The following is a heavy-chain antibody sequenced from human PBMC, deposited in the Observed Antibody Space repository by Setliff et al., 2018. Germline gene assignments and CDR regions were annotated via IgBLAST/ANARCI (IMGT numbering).Heavy chain of an antibody. CDR1: GITFKNAW. Sequence: LRLSCSVSGITFKNAWMTWVRQAPGKGPQWVGRIKSSIEGATSDYGAPARGRFTISRDDSKDMIHLQMNNLKIEDTGFYFCATGPRDSRNYLNWLGSWGPGTLVTVSS. V-gene: IGHV3-15*01. D-gene: IGHD4-4*01. CDR2: IKSSIEGATS. J-gene: IGHJ1*01. CDR3: ATGPRDSRNYLNWLGS.